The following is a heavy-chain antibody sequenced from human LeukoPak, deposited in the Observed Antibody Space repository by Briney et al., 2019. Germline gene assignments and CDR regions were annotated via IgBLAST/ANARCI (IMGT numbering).Heavy chain of an antibody. D-gene: IGHD2-2*01. CDR2: INPSGGST. V-gene: IGHV1-46*01. J-gene: IGHJ6*02. CDR3: AREIRDCSSTSCYNYYGMDV. Sequence: GASVKVSCKASGYTFTSYYMHWVRQAPGQGLEWMGIINPSGGSTSYTQKFQGRVTMTRDTSISTAYMELSRLRSDDTAVYYCAREIRDCSSTSCYNYYGMDVWGQGTTVTVSS. CDR1: GYTFTSYY.